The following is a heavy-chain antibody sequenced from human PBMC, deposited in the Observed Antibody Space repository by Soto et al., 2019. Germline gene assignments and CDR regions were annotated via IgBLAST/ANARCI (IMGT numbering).Heavy chain of an antibody. CDR3: ARDLRAAGRPRMDL. D-gene: IGHD6-13*01. CDR2: IIPIVGTG. V-gene: IGHV1-69*01. J-gene: IGHJ6*04. Sequence: QVQLVQSGAEVKKPGSSVKVSCKASGGSFSSYAISWVRQAPGQGLEWMGGIIPIVGTGNYAQNFQGRVTITTDESTSTAYMELSSLTSEYTAMYYCARDLRAAGRPRMDLWGEGTTVTASS. CDR1: GGSFSSYA.